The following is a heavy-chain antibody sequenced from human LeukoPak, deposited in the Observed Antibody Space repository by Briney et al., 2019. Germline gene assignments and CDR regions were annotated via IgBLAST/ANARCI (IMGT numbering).Heavy chain of an antibody. CDR3: ATIVATGYFDY. CDR2: ISSSSSYT. J-gene: IGHJ4*02. V-gene: IGHV3-11*06. CDR1: GFTFSDYY. Sequence: PGGSLRLSCAASGFTFSDYYMSWIRQAPGKGLEWVSYISSSSSYTNYADSVKGRFTISRDNAKNSLYLRMNSLRAEDTAVYYCATIVATGYFDYWGQGTLVTVSS. D-gene: IGHD5-12*01.